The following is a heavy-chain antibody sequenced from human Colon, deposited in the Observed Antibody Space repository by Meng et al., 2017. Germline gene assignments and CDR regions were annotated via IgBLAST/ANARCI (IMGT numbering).Heavy chain of an antibody. Sequence: LPEPGPGLWKPSQTLSLTCTVSGGSISNGFFFWSWIRQHPLKGLEWIGSVSHTGSTSYNPSIQSLVTISRDTPKNQFSLNLTSVTAADTAVYFCARGSGTLRHFDYWGQGTLVTVSS. D-gene: IGHD1-26*01. V-gene: IGHV4-31*01. CDR2: VSHTGST. CDR1: GGSISNGFFF. J-gene: IGHJ4*02. CDR3: ARGSGTLRHFDY.